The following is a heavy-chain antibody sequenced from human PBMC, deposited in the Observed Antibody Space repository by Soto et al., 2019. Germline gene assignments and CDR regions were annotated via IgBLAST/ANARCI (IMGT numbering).Heavy chain of an antibody. CDR3: AREMVRGVGSDY. CDR1: GYPFTSYG. V-gene: IGHV1-18*01. J-gene: IGHJ4*02. Sequence: RASVKVSCKASGYPFTSYGISWVRQAPGQGLEWMGWISTYNGNTKYAQKLQGRVTMTTDTSTSTAYMELRSLRSDDTAVFYCAREMVRGVGSDYWGQGTLVTVSS. D-gene: IGHD3-10*01. CDR2: ISTYNGNT.